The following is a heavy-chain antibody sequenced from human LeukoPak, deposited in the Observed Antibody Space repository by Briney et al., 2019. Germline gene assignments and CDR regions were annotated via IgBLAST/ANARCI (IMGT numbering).Heavy chain of an antibody. CDR1: GGSISSYY. J-gene: IGHJ4*02. CDR3: ARVPNPRDPNWDYFDY. CDR2: IYYSGST. V-gene: IGHV4-59*01. Sequence: SETLSLTCTVSGGSISSYYWSWIRQPPGKGLEWIGYIYYSGSTNYNPSLKSRVTISIDTSKNQFSLKVSSVTAADTAVYYCARVPNPRDPNWDYFDYWGQGTLVTVSS. D-gene: IGHD5-24*01.